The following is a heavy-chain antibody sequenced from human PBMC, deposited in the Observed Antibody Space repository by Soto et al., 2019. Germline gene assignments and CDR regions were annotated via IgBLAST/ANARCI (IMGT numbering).Heavy chain of an antibody. D-gene: IGHD6-19*01. CDR3: ARHRIAVAGPLDY. Sequence: SETLSLTCTVSGGAIRNSIYYWGWTRQPLGKGLEWIGTIYYDGSVAYSPSLKSRVTLSVDTSRNHFSVKINSVTAADTAVYFCARHRIAVAGPLDYWGQGTLVTVSS. CDR2: IYYDGSV. V-gene: IGHV4-39*01. CDR1: GGAIRNSIYY. J-gene: IGHJ4*02.